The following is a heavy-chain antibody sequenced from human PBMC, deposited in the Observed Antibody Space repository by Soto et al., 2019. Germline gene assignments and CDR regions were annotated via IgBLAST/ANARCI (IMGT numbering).Heavy chain of an antibody. Sequence: HPGGSLRLSCAASGFTFSSYAMSWVRQAPGKGLEWVSSISGSGDSTYNADSVKGRFAISRDNSKNTLYLQLNSLTADDTAVYYCAKGGLYTSSWYEGYWGQGTLVTVSS. J-gene: IGHJ4*02. CDR1: GFTFSSYA. D-gene: IGHD6-13*01. V-gene: IGHV3-23*01. CDR3: AKGGLYTSSWYEGY. CDR2: ISGSGDST.